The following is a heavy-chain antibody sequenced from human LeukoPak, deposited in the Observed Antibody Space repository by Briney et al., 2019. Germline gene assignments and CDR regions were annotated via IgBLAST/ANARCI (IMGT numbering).Heavy chain of an antibody. CDR3: AREYEFYFDY. Sequence: ASVKVSCKASGYTVTSYYMHWVRQAPGQGLEWMGILNPSGGSTSYAQKFQGRATLTRATSTSTVYMELSSLRSEDTAVYYCAREYEFYFDYWGQGTLVTVSS. CDR2: LNPSGGST. CDR1: GYTVTSYY. V-gene: IGHV1-46*01. D-gene: IGHD3-3*01. J-gene: IGHJ4*02.